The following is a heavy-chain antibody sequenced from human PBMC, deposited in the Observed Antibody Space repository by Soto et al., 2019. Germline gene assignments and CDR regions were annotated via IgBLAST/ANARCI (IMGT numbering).Heavy chain of an antibody. CDR3: ARHEKTKKYSTHFDY. J-gene: IGHJ4*02. D-gene: IGHD6-6*01. Sequence: GASVKVSCKASGYTFTSYGISWVRQAPGQGLEWMGWISAYNGNTNYAQKLQGRVTMTTDKSKNQFSLKLSSVTAADTAVYYCARHEKTKKYSTHFDYWGQGTLVTVSS. V-gene: IGHV1-18*01. CDR2: ISAYNGNT. CDR1: GYTFTSYG.